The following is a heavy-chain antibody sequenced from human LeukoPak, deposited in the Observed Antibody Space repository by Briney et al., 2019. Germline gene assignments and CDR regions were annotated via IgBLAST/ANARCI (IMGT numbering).Heavy chain of an antibody. V-gene: IGHV3-30-3*01. J-gene: IGHJ4*02. CDR3: ARDAQSGAFSDFDY. CDR2: ITHNGGTQ. CDR1: GFTFGNYA. Sequence: GGSLRLSCAASGFTFGNYAIHWVRQVPGEGLGWVAIITHNGGTQYYADSVRRRVTISRDNSQSTVFLQMNSLRSEGTAVYYCARDAQSGAFSDFDYWGQGTLVTVFS. D-gene: IGHD1-26*01.